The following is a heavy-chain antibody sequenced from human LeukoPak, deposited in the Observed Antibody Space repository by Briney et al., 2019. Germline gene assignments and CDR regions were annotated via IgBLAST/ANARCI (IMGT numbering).Heavy chain of an antibody. Sequence: SETLSLTCTVSGGSISSGSYYWSWIRQPAGKGLEWIGRIYTSGSTNYNPSLKSRVTISVDTSKNQFSLKLSSVTAADTAVYYCARADRNWFDPWGQGTLVTVSS. V-gene: IGHV4-61*02. CDR1: GGSISSGSYY. CDR3: ARADRNWFDP. CDR2: IYTSGST. J-gene: IGHJ5*02.